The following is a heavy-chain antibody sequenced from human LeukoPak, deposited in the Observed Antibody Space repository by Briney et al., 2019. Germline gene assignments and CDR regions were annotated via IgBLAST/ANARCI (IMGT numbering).Heavy chain of an antibody. CDR2: ISYDGSNK. J-gene: IGHJ4*02. CDR3: ARDIYDSSGYGGDY. D-gene: IGHD3-22*01. CDR1: GFTFSSYA. Sequence: GRSLRLSCAASGFTFSSYAMHWVRQAPGKGLEWVAVISYDGSNKYYADSVKGRFTISRDNSKNTLYLQMNSQRAEDTAVYYCARDIYDSSGYGGDYWGQGTLVTVSS. V-gene: IGHV3-30-3*01.